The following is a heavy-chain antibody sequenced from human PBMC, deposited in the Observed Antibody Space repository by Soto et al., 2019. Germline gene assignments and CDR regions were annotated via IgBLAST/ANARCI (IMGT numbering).Heavy chain of an antibody. D-gene: IGHD3-22*01. CDR2: INHSGST. CDR3: ARARDSSGYYYAY. J-gene: IGHJ4*02. CDR1: GGSFSGYC. V-gene: IGHV4-34*01. Sequence: SETLSLTCAVYGGSFSGYCWSWIRQPPGKGLEWIGEINHSGSTNYNPSLKSRVTISVDTSKNQFSLKLSSVTAADTAVYYCARARDSSGYYYAYWGQGTLVTVSS.